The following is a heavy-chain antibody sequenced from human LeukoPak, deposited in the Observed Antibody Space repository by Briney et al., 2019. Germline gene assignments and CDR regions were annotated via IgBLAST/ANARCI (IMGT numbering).Heavy chain of an antibody. CDR2: ISSSSSYI. Sequence: GGSLRLSXAASGFTFSSYSMNWVRQAPGKGLEWLSSISSSSSYIYYADSVKGRFTISRDNAKNSLYLQMNSLRAEDTAVYYCARVRGRNWFDPWGQGTLVTVSS. J-gene: IGHJ5*02. V-gene: IGHV3-21*01. D-gene: IGHD3-10*01. CDR1: GFTFSSYS. CDR3: ARVRGRNWFDP.